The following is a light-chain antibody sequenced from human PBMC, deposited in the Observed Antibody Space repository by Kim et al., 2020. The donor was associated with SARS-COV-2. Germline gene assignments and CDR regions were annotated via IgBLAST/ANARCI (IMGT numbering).Light chain of an antibody. CDR1: ESVITN. CDR2: DAS. Sequence: SPADRATLSCRASESVITNVAWYQQHPGQAPRLLIYDASTRATGIPARFSGSGSGTEFSLTISSLQSEDSAVYYCQQYKSWPLTFGGGTKVDIK. CDR3: QQYKSWPLT. V-gene: IGKV3-15*01. J-gene: IGKJ4*01.